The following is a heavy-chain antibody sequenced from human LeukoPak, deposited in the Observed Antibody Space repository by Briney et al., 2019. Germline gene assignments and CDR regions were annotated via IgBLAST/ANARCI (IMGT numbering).Heavy chain of an antibody. CDR1: GYTFTSYW. J-gene: IGHJ6*04. Sequence: GESLKISCQSSGYTFTSYWIGWVRQMPGKGLEWMGIIYPGDSDTRYSPSFQGQVTISADKSNSTAYLQWSSLKASDTAIYYCARRGIAASWDVWGKGTTVTVSS. CDR2: IYPGDSDT. V-gene: IGHV5-51*01. D-gene: IGHD6-13*01. CDR3: ARRGIAASWDV.